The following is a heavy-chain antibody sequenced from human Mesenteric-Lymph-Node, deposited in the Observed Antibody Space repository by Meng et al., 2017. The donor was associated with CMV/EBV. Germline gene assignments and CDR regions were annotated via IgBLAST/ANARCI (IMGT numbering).Heavy chain of an antibody. Sequence: CAVYGGSFSGYYWSWLRQPPGKGLEWIGEINHSGSTNYNPSLKSRVTISVDTSKNQFSLKLSSVTAADTAVYYCANLVAAAGLAFDYWGQGTLVTVSS. CDR1: GGSFSGYY. J-gene: IGHJ4*02. D-gene: IGHD6-13*01. CDR3: ANLVAAAGLAFDY. CDR2: INHSGST. V-gene: IGHV4-34*01.